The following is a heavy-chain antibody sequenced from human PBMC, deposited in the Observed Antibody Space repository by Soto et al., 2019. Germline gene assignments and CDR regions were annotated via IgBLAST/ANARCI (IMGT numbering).Heavy chain of an antibody. J-gene: IGHJ4*02. V-gene: IGHV1-69*01. CDR2: IIPVFGRP. D-gene: IGHD5-12*01. CDR1: VGSLSNFG. CDR3: AREGSGYNF. Sequence: SCKASVGSLSNFGIRWVRQAPGQGLEWMGGIIPVFGRPNYAQRFRGRLTITADESTSTGYMELISLRSDDTAVYYCAREGSGYNFWGQGTQVTVS.